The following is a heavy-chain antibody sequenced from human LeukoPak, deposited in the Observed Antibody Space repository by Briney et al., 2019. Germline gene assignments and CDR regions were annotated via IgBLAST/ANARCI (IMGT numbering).Heavy chain of an antibody. D-gene: IGHD5/OR15-5a*01. CDR3: AKAAVYGNDVYYGMDV. CDR1: GFTFSSYG. CDR2: IWYDGSNK. V-gene: IGHV3-30*02. Sequence: GGSLRLSCAASGFTFSSYGMHWVRQAPGKGLEWVAVIWYDGSNKYYADSVKGRFTISRDNSKNTLYLQMNSLRAEDTAVYYCAKAAVYGNDVYYGMDVWGQGTTVTVSS. J-gene: IGHJ6*02.